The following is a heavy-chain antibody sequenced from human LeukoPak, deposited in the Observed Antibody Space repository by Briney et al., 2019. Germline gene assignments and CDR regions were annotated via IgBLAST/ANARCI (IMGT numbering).Heavy chain of an antibody. J-gene: IGHJ3*02. D-gene: IGHD5-18*01. Sequence: GGSLRLSCAASGFTFSSYAMSWVRQAPGKGLEWVSAISGSGGSTYYADSVKGRFTISRDNSKNTLYLQVNSLRAEDTAVYYCAKDPRGYSYGYRAFDIWGQGTMVTVSS. CDR1: GFTFSSYA. CDR3: AKDPRGYSYGYRAFDI. V-gene: IGHV3-23*01. CDR2: ISGSGGST.